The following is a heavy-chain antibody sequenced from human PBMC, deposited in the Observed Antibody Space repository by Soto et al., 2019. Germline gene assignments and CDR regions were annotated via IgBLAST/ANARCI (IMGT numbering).Heavy chain of an antibody. V-gene: IGHV4-4*02. D-gene: IGHD5-12*01. CDR2: ISRSVNT. CDR1: SGSISSGNG. CDR3: VRNGGYDFDF. Sequence: QVQLQESGPGLVKPSETLSLTCAVSSGSISSGNGWSWVRQSPGKGLEWIGEISRSVNTNYRPSLKSRVTISVDKSKNQFSLKMNSVTAADPAVYYCVRNGGYDFDFWGQGTLVTVSS. J-gene: IGHJ4*02.